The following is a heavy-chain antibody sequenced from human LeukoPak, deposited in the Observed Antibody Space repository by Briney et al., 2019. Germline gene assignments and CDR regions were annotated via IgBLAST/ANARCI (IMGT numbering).Heavy chain of an antibody. CDR3: AKIPTFFGDYTQDY. CDR1: GFTFTTSA. CDR2: IREGAGST. V-gene: IGHV3-23*01. J-gene: IGHJ4*02. Sequence: QSGGSLRLSCAASGFTFTTSAMSGVRQAPGKGLEWVSTIREGAGSTYYADSVKGRFTISRDNSKNALFLQINSLRAEDTAVYYCAKIPTFFGDYTQDYWGQGTLVTVSS. D-gene: IGHD4-17*01.